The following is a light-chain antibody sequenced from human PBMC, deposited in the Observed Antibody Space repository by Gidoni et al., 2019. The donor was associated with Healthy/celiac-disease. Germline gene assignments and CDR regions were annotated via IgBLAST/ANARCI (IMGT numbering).Light chain of an antibody. J-gene: IGLJ2*01. CDR1: KLGDKY. CDR3: QAWDSSTVV. V-gene: IGLV3-1*01. Sequence: SYELTQPPPVSVSPGQTASITCSGDKLGDKYACWYQQKPGQSPVLVIYQASKRPSGIPGRFSGSNSGNTATLTISGTQAMDEADYYCQAWDSSTVVFGGGTKLTVL. CDR2: QAS.